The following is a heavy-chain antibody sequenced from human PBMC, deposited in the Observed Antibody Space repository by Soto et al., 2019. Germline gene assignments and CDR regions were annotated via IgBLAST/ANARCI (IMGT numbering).Heavy chain of an antibody. J-gene: IGHJ4*02. D-gene: IGHD2-21*02. CDR3: ARQIGSACYDY. CDR2: ITYDSAYI. Sequence: GGSLRLSCAVSGFTFSAYTMNWVRQAPGKGLEWVSSITYDSAYIYYADSVKGRFTISRDNAKNSLYLQMDSLRAEDTAVYYCARQIGSACYDYWGQGILVTVSS. CDR1: GFTFSAYT. V-gene: IGHV3-21*01.